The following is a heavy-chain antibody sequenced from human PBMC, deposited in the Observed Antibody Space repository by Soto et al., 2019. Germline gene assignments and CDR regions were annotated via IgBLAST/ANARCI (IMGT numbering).Heavy chain of an antibody. CDR1: SAPVSSTTYT. CDR2: VYYGGRS. J-gene: IGHJ6*02. Sequence: TSETLSLTCTFSSAPVSSTTYTWGWIRQPPGRGLEWVASVYYGGRSYYNPSLNSRVTISVDTSKNQFSLKLNSVTAADTAVYYCARDLWGYCGTDCYPLDVWGQGTTVTVSS. V-gene: IGHV4-39*07. CDR3: ARDLWGYCGTDCYPLDV. D-gene: IGHD2-21*02.